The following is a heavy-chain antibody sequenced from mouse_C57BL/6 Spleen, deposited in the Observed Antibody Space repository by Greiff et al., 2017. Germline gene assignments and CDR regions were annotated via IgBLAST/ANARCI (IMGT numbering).Heavy chain of an antibody. D-gene: IGHD3-2*02. J-gene: IGHJ3*01. CDR1: GFTFSSYG. CDR3: ARQRGRDSSGYWFAY. Sequence: EVKLMESGGDLVKPGGSLKLSCAASGFTFSSYGMSWVRQTPDKRLEWVATISSGGSYTYYPDSVKGRFTISRDNAKNTLYLQMSSLKSEDTAMYYGARQRGRDSSGYWFAYWGQGTLVTVSA. V-gene: IGHV5-6*01. CDR2: ISSGGSYT.